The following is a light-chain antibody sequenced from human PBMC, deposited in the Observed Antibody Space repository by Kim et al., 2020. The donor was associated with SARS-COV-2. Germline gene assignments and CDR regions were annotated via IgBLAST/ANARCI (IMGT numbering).Light chain of an antibody. CDR1: QSVSSN. CDR3: QQYNNWPPR. V-gene: IGKV3-15*01. J-gene: IGKJ1*01. CDR2: GAS. Sequence: EIVMTQSPATLSVSPGERATLSCRASQSVSSNLAWYQQKPGQAPRLLIYGASTRATGIPARFSGSGSGTEFTLNISSLQSEDFAVYYCQQYNNWPPRFGQGTKVDIK.